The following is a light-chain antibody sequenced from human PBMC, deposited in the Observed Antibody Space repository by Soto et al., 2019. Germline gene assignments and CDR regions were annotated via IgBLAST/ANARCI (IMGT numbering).Light chain of an antibody. CDR2: GAS. CDR3: QHYNDWPPLFT. CDR1: QSVSSN. J-gene: IGKJ3*01. Sequence: EIVMTQSPATLSVSPGERATLSCRASQSVSSNLAWYQQKPGQAPRLLIYGASTRAAGIPARFSGSGSGTEFTLTISSLQSEDFAVYYCQHYNDWPPLFTFGPGTKVDI. V-gene: IGKV3-15*01.